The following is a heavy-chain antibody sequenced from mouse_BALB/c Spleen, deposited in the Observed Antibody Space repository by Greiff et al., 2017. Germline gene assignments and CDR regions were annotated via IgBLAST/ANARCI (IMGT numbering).Heavy chain of an antibody. Sequence: EVHLVESGGDLVKPGGSLKLSCAASGFTFSSYGMSWVRQTPDKRLEWVATISSGGSYTYYPDSVKGRFTISRDNAKNTLYLQMSSLKSEDTAMYYCARYYGSSDWYFDVWGAGTTVTVSS. V-gene: IGHV5-6*01. CDR1: GFTFSSYG. CDR2: ISSGGSYT. CDR3: ARYYGSSDWYFDV. D-gene: IGHD1-1*01. J-gene: IGHJ1*01.